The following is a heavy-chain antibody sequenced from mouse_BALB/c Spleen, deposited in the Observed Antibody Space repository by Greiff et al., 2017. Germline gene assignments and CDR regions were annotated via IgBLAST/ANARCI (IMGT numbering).Heavy chain of an antibody. CDR1: GYSITSDYA. CDR3: ARGYGPGYAMDY. D-gene: IGHD2-10*02. J-gene: IGHJ4*01. Sequence: EVKLVESGPGLVKPSQSLSLTCTVTGYSITSDYAWNWIRQFPGNKLEWMGYISYSGSTSYNPSLKSRISITRDTSKNQFFLQLNSVTTEDTATYYCARGYGPGYAMDYWGQGTSVTVSS. V-gene: IGHV3-2*02. CDR2: ISYSGST.